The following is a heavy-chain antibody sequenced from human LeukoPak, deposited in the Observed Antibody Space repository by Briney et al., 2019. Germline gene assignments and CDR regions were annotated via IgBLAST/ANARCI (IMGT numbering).Heavy chain of an antibody. J-gene: IGHJ4*02. CDR2: IYHSGST. CDR3: ARAGRKQLAYYFDY. D-gene: IGHD6-13*01. Sequence: SQTLSLTCAVSGGSISSGGYSWSWIRQPPGKGLEWIGYIYHSGSTYYNPSLKSRVTISVDRSKNQFSLKLSSVTAADTAVYYCARAGRKQLAYYFDYWGQGTLVTVSP. V-gene: IGHV4-30-2*01. CDR1: GGSISSGGYS.